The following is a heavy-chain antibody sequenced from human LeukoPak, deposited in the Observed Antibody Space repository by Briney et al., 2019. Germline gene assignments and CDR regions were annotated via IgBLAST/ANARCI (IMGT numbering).Heavy chain of an antibody. CDR1: GFTFSTYA. Sequence: GGSLRLSCAASGFTFSTYAMNWVRRAPGKGLEWVSGISGSGGSTYYADSVKGRFTISRDNSKNTLYLQMNSLRAEDTAVYYCAKRTGSRYSDFDYWGQGTLVTVSS. J-gene: IGHJ4*02. CDR3: AKRTGSRYSDFDY. D-gene: IGHD1-1*01. V-gene: IGHV3-23*01. CDR2: ISGSGGST.